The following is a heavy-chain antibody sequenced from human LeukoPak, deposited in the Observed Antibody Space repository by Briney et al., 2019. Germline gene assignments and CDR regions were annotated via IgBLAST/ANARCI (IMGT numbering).Heavy chain of an antibody. V-gene: IGHV3-48*01. CDR2: ISSGSSTI. D-gene: IGHD3-22*01. Sequence: GGSLRLSCAASGFTFSSYSMNWVRQAPGKGLEWVSYISSGSSTIYYADSVQGRFTISRDNAKNSLYLQMNSLRAEDTAVYYCARDPYYYDSSGYYWDYWGQGTLVTVSS. CDR1: GFTFSSYS. J-gene: IGHJ4*02. CDR3: ARDPYYYDSSGYYWDY.